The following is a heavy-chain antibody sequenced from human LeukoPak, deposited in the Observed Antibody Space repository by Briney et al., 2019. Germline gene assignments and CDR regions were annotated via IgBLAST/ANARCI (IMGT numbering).Heavy chain of an antibody. CDR2: ISWNSGSI. CDR1: GFTFDDYA. Sequence: GGSLRLSCAASGFTFDDYAMHWVRQAPGKGLEWVSGISWNSGSIGYADSLKGRFTISRDNAKNSLYLQMNSLRAEDTALYYCAKGYAYYDFWSGQFDYWGQGTLVTVPS. CDR3: AKGYAYYDFWSGQFDY. J-gene: IGHJ4*02. V-gene: IGHV3-9*01. D-gene: IGHD3-3*01.